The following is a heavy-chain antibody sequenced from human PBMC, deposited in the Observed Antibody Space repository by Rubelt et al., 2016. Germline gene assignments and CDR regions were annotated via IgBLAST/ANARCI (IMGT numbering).Heavy chain of an antibody. D-gene: IGHD2-2*01. V-gene: IGHV4-59*08. J-gene: IGHJ4*02. Sequence: QVQLQESGPGLVKASETLSLTCTVSGGSINSYYWNWIRQPPGKGPEWIGYIYYTGTTNYNHSLTSRVTISVDTSKNQFSLKLRPVTATDTAVYYCARKATDDKWYPFDFWGQGTLVTVSS. CDR1: GGSINSYY. CDR2: IYYTGTT. CDR3: ARKATDDKWYPFDF.